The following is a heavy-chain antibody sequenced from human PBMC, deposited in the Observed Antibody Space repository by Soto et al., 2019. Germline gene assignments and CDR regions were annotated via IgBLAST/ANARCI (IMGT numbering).Heavy chain of an antibody. Sequence: ESQLVESGGGLVQPGRSLRLSCEASGFIFKNYAMVWVRQGPGKGLEWVSSISWNSGNLDYGDSVKGRFTISRDNAKNSPYLQMNSLRTEDTAWYFCAKAPVYGSGGWFDLWGRGTLVTVSS. CDR1: GFIFKNYA. V-gene: IGHV3-9*01. CDR3: AKAPVYGSGGWFDL. CDR2: ISWNSGNL. J-gene: IGHJ5*02. D-gene: IGHD3-10*01.